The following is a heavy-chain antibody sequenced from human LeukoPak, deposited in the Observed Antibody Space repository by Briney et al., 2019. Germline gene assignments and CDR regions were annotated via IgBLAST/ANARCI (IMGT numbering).Heavy chain of an antibody. D-gene: IGHD5-24*01. CDR3: ARGVPFRDGYKVY. CDR2: IKQDGSEK. Sequence: GGSLRLSCAASGFTFSSYWMSWVRQAPGKGLEWVANIKQDGSEKYYVDSVKGRFTISRDNAKNSLYLQMNTLKAEDTAVYYCARGVPFRDGYKVYWGQGTLVTVSS. V-gene: IGHV3-7*01. CDR1: GFTFSSYW. J-gene: IGHJ4*02.